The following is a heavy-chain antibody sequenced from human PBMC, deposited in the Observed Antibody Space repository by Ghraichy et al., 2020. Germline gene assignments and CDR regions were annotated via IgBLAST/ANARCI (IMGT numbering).Heavy chain of an antibody. D-gene: IGHD3-10*01. CDR2: IKPDGSEN. V-gene: IGHV3-7*03. CDR3: TRDRAFKCFDY. Sequence: LSLTCAASGFNFTSSWMNWVRQAPGKELEWVAGIKPDGSENYHVDSVTGRFTISRDNARNSLYLQMNSLRAEDTALYYCTRDRAFKCFDYWGQGTLVTVSS. J-gene: IGHJ4*02. CDR1: GFNFTSSW.